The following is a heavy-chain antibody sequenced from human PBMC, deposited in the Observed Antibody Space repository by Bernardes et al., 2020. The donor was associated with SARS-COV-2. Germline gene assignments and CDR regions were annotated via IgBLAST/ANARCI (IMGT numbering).Heavy chain of an antibody. CDR2: ISVGGGGT. CDR3: AKRAVYSSEDY. CDR1: GFTFSSYA. D-gene: IGHD6-25*01. Sequence: GGSLRLSCAASGFTFSSYAMSWVRQAPGKGLEWVSAISVGGGGTYYTDSVKGRFTISRDNSRTTLYLQMNSLLTEDTAIYFCAKRAVYSSEDYWGQGKLVTVSS. V-gene: IGHV3-23*01. J-gene: IGHJ4*02.